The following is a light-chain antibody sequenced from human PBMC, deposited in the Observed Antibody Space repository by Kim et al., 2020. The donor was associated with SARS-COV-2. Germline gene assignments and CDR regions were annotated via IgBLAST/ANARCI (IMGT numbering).Light chain of an antibody. J-gene: IGLJ2*01. CDR1: ALPKQY. CDR3: ESADSEGIYVV. CDR2: KDT. V-gene: IGLV3-25*03. Sequence: SYELTQPPSVSVSPGQTARITCSGDALPKQYAYWYQQKPGQVPVLVIFKDTKRASGIPERFSGSSSGTTVALTINGVQAEDEADYYCESADSEGIYVVFGGGTQLTVL.